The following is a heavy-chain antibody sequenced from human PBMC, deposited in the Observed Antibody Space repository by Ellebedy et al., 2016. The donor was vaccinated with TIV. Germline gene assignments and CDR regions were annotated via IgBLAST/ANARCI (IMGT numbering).Heavy chain of an antibody. V-gene: IGHV4-39*01. Sequence: SETLSLXCSVSGGSISRTNNYWGWTREPPGKGLEWIGSIYYSGSAIYNPSLKSRVTISVDTTKNQFSLNLRSVTATDTALYYCAGHELLWAFDYWGQGTLVTVSS. J-gene: IGHJ4*02. CDR1: GGSISRTNNY. CDR2: IYYSGSA. CDR3: AGHELLWAFDY. D-gene: IGHD1-26*01.